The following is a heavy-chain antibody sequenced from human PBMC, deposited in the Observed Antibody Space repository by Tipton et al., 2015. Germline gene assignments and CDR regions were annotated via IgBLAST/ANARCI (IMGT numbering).Heavy chain of an antibody. CDR2: INHSGNT. Sequence: TLSLTCAVYGGSFSGYYWSWIRQPPGKGLEWIGEINHSGNTNYNPPLKSRVTISVDTSKTHFSLRLSSVTAADTAVYYCARRITYYYDSSGSPPIFFDYWGQGTLVTVSS. D-gene: IGHD3-22*01. CDR3: ARRITYYYDSSGSPPIFFDY. V-gene: IGHV4-34*01. J-gene: IGHJ4*02. CDR1: GGSFSGYY.